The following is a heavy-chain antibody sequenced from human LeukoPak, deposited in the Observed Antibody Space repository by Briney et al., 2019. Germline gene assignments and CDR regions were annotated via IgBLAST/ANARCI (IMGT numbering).Heavy chain of an antibody. CDR2: ISSSSSYI. Sequence: GGSLRLSCAASGFTFSSYSMNWVRQAPGKGLEWVSSISSSSSYIYYADSVKGRFTISRDNAKNSLYLQMNSLRAEDTAVYYCARVDFWSGSPMLGFDYWGQGTLVTVSS. J-gene: IGHJ4*02. D-gene: IGHD3-3*01. CDR1: GFTFSSYS. CDR3: ARVDFWSGSPMLGFDY. V-gene: IGHV3-21*01.